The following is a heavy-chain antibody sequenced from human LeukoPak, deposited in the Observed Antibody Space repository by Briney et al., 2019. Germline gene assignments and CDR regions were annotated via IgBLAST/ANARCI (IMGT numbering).Heavy chain of an antibody. V-gene: IGHV3-66*02. CDR2: VYSSDNT. CDR1: GFTVSGNY. J-gene: IGHJ4*02. CDR3: AGRRVLDASFDY. Sequence: TGGSLRLSCAASGFTVSGNYMSWVRQAPGKGLEWVSVVYSSDNTYYIDSVKGRFTISRDNPKNTLYLQTNSLRAEDTAVYYCAGRRVLDASFDYWGQGTLVTVSS. D-gene: IGHD3-16*01.